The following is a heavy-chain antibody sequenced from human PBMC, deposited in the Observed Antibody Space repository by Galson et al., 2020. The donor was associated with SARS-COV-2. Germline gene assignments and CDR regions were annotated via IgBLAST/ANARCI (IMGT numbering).Heavy chain of an antibody. CDR3: TTDNFHYNSDWYDSDY. J-gene: IGHJ4*02. CDR1: GFTFSNAW. Sequence: GESLKISCAASGFTFSNAWMSWVRQAPGKGLEWVGRVKSKTDGGTTDYAAPVRGRFTISRDDSRNTLYLQMNSLKTDDTAVYYCTTDNFHYNSDWYDSDYWGQGTLVTVSS. V-gene: IGHV3-15*01. CDR2: VKSKTDGGTT. D-gene: IGHD6-19*01.